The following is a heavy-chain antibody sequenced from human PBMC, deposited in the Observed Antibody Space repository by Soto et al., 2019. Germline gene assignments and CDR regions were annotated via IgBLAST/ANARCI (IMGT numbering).Heavy chain of an antibody. CDR2: ISYSGNT. CDR3: ARQGAGGRAFDM. V-gene: IGHV4-39*01. J-gene: IGHJ3*02. CDR1: GGFISSSSYL. Sequence: DTLLHTCNVSGGFISSSSYLWGWIRQPPGKGLDWIGSISYSGNTYYNPSLKSRVTISVDTSKNQFSLKLSSVTAADTAVYYCARQGAGGRAFDMWGQGTMVT. D-gene: IGHD3-10*01.